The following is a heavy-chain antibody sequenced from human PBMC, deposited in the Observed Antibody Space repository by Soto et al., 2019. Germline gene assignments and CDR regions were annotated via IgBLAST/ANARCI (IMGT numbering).Heavy chain of an antibody. D-gene: IGHD3-22*01. CDR3: AEDATYYYNTLPRAYFDS. V-gene: IGHV3-30*18. Sequence: PGGSLRLSCAGSGFPFYNYGINWVRQAPGKGLEWVAIISFDGTTKVYADSVQGRFTISRDNSKNTVFLQMNGLRVEDTAVYYCAEDATYYYNTLPRAYFDSWGQGTPVTVSP. CDR2: ISFDGTTK. CDR1: GFPFYNYG. J-gene: IGHJ4*02.